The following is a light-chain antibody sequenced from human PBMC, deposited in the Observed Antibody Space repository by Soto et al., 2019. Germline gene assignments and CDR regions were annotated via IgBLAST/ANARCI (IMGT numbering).Light chain of an antibody. CDR3: EQWYFGPLR. J-gene: IGKJ3*01. CDR1: QSISSY. CDR2: AAS. Sequence: QMWQSLVSLSVSEEDRVTITYRASQSISSYLKWYQQKPGKAPKVLIYAASSLQSGVPSRFSGIGSGTDFTLSISSLQPEDCATDKSEQWYFGPLRFGGGASVDI. V-gene: IGKV1-39*01.